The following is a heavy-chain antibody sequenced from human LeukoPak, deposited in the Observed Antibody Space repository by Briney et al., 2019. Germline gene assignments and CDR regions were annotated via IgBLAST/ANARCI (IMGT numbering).Heavy chain of an antibody. V-gene: IGHV4-4*09. J-gene: IGHJ4*02. Sequence: SETLSLTCTVSGGSISSYYWSWIRQPPGKGLEWIGYIYTSGSTNYNPSLKSRVTISVDTSKNQFSLKLSSVTAADTAVYYCARDQGCSSTSCYHNYWGQGTLVTVSS. D-gene: IGHD2-2*01. CDR2: IYTSGST. CDR1: GGSISSYY. CDR3: ARDQGCSSTSCYHNY.